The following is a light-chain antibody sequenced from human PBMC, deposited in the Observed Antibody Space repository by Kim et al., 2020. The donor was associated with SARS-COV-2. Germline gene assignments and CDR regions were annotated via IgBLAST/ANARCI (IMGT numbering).Light chain of an antibody. V-gene: IGKV1-39*01. Sequence: DIQMTQSPSSLSASVGDRVTITCRASQSISYYLNWYHQTPGKAPDVLIYGASTLLSGVPSRLSGSGSGTDFTLTISSLQPEDFGTYYCQHSYITPTTFGQGTRLGIK. CDR1: QSISYY. J-gene: IGKJ5*01. CDR3: QHSYITPTT. CDR2: GAS.